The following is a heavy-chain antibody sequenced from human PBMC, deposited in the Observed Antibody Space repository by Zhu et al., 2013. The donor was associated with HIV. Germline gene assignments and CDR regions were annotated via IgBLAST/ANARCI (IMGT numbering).Heavy chain of an antibody. CDR1: GFTLSTYA. CDR3: TKGYTSSFRPSYDY. Sequence: EVQLLESGGGLVQPGGSLRLSCAASGFTLSTYAMTWVRQAPGKGLEWVSVIGGGSDTTYYADSVKGRFTISRDNSENTLYLQMNNLRAEDTAAYYCTKGYTSSFRPSYDYWGQGTLVTVSS. V-gene: IGHV3-23*01. CDR2: IGGGSDTT. D-gene: IGHD1-20*01. J-gene: IGHJ4*02.